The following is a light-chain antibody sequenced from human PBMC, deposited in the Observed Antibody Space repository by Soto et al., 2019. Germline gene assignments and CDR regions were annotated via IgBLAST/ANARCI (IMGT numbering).Light chain of an antibody. J-gene: IGKJ1*01. CDR3: QQRSYLVT. CDR2: DAS. V-gene: IGKV3-11*01. Sequence: EIVLTQSPATLSLSPGERATLSCRASQSVSSFLAWYQQKPGQAPRLLIYDASNRATGIPARFSGSGSGTYFTLTISSLEPEDCAVYYCQQRSYLVTFGQGTKVEIK. CDR1: QSVSSF.